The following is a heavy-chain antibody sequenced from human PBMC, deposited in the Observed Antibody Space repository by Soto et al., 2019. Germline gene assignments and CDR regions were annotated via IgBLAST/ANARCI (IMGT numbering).Heavy chain of an antibody. CDR2: IYYSGST. V-gene: IGHV4-39*01. Sequence: QLQLQESGPGLVKPSETLSLTCTVSGGSISSSSYYWGWIHQPPGKGLEWIGSIYYSGSTYYNPSIKSRVTISVDTSKNQFSLKLSSVTAADTAVYYCARQRTVYGDYALGGGEYYFDYWGQGTLVTVSS. D-gene: IGHD4-17*01. CDR3: ARQRTVYGDYALGGGEYYFDY. J-gene: IGHJ4*02. CDR1: GGSISSSSYY.